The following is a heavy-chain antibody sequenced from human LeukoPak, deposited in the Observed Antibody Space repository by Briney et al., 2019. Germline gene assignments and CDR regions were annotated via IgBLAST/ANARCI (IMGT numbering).Heavy chain of an antibody. V-gene: IGHV1-18*01. J-gene: IGHJ4*02. Sequence: ASVKVSCKASGYTFTSYGISWVRQAPGQGLEWMGWISAYNGNTNYAQKLQGRVTMTTDTSTSTAYMELRSLRSDDTAVYYCARDSPGEWELRGEGYWGQGTLVTVSS. CDR2: ISAYNGNT. CDR1: GYTFTSYG. CDR3: ARDSPGEWELRGEGY. D-gene: IGHD1-26*01.